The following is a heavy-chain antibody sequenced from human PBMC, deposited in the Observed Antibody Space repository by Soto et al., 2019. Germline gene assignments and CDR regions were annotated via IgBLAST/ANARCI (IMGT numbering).Heavy chain of an antibody. CDR2: IIPIFGTT. Sequence: SVKVSCKASGCSFTYTLSWVRQAPGQGLEWMGGIIPIFGTTNYAQKFQDRVTITADESTKTAYMELKTLRSQDTAVYYCARLHSHGTYGMDVWGQGTKVTVSS. CDR1: GCSFTYT. CDR3: ARLHSHGTYGMDV. D-gene: IGHD5-18*01. J-gene: IGHJ6*02. V-gene: IGHV1-69*13.